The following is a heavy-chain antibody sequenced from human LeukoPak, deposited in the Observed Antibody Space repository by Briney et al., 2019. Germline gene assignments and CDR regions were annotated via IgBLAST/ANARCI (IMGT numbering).Heavy chain of an antibody. J-gene: IGHJ5*02. CDR3: AKDLLTILEWFDP. CDR2: IGSSGGGI. CDR1: GFTFSTYT. Sequence: GGSLRLSCAASGFTFSTYTMYWVRHPPGKRLEWVSIIGSSGGGIHYADSVKGRFTISRDNSKNTLYLQMNSLRAEDTAVYYCAKDLLTILEWFDPWGQGTLVTVSS. D-gene: IGHD3-9*01. V-gene: IGHV3-23*01.